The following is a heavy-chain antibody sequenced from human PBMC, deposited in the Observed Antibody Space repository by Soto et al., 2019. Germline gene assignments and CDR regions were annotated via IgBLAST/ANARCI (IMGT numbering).Heavy chain of an antibody. V-gene: IGHV4-31*03. CDR2: IYYSGST. D-gene: IGHD3-10*01. Sequence: QVQLQESGPGLVKPSQTLSLTCTVSGGSISSGGYYWSWIRQHPGKGLEWIGYIYYSGSTYYNPSLKSRVTISVDTSKNQCSLKLSSVTAADTAVYYCAREADRAGLWFGDPLDYWGQGTLVTVSS. CDR3: AREADRAGLWFGDPLDY. CDR1: GGSISSGGYY. J-gene: IGHJ4*02.